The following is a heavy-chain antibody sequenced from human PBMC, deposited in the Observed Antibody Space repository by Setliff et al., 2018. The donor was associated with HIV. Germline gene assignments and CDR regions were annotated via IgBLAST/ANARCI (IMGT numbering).Heavy chain of an antibody. CDR3: KVLTYYNFWSTNDYFDS. V-gene: IGHV5-51*01. CDR2: IYPGDSNV. Sequence: GESLKISCKGSGDSFTDYWIAWVRQRPGKGLEWMGVIYPGDSNVRYSPSFQGHVTISADRSISTAYLQWSSLKASDTGLYYCKVLTYYNFWSTNDYFDSWGREPWSPSPQ. D-gene: IGHD3-3*01. CDR1: GDSFTDYW. J-gene: IGHJ4*02.